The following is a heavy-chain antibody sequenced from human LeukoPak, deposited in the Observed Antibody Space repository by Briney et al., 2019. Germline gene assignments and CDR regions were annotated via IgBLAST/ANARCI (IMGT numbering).Heavy chain of an antibody. CDR3: ARVASSSWLHFDY. CDR2: IYYSGST. CDR1: GGSISSYY. D-gene: IGHD6-13*01. Sequence: SETLSLTCTVSGGSISSYYWSWIRQPPGKGLEWIGYIYYSGSTNYNPSLKSRVTISVDTSKNQFSLKLSSVTAADTAVYYCARVASSSWLHFDYWGQGTLVTVSS. V-gene: IGHV4-59*01. J-gene: IGHJ4*02.